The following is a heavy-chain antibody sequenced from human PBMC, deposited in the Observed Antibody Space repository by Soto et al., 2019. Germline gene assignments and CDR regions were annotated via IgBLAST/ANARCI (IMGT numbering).Heavy chain of an antibody. J-gene: IGHJ4*02. Sequence: PGGSLRLFCAASGFTFSSYNMNWVRQAPGKGLEWVSYISSSGGTIYYADSVKGRFTISRDNAKNSLYLQMNSLRDVDTAVYYCARDLVMTSVVSFFDYWGQGTLVTVSS. D-gene: IGHD4-17*01. V-gene: IGHV3-48*02. CDR1: GFTFSSYN. CDR2: ISSSGGTI. CDR3: ARDLVMTSVVSFFDY.